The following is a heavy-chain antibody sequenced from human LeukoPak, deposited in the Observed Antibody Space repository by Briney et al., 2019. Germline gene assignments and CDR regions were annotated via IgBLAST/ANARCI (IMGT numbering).Heavy chain of an antibody. CDR1: GFTFSSYS. CDR2: ISSSSSYT. CDR3: ARGSGFLDY. Sequence: PGGSLRLSCAASGFTFSSYSMNWVRQAPGKGLEWVSSISSSSSYTYYADSVKGRFTISRDNAKNSLYLQMNSLRAEDTAVYYCARGSGFLDYWGQGTLVTVSS. D-gene: IGHD3-3*01. V-gene: IGHV3-21*01. J-gene: IGHJ4*02.